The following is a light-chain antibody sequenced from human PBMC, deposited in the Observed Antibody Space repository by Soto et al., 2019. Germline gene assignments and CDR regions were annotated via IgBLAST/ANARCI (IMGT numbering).Light chain of an antibody. Sequence: MTQSPSTLSASVGDRVTITCRASQSISTYLAWYQQKPGNAPKLLIYKASNLQSGVPSRFGGSGSGTEFTLTISSLQPDDFATYYCQQYNSYSPYTFGQGTNLEIK. CDR1: QSISTY. CDR3: QQYNSYSPYT. J-gene: IGKJ2*01. V-gene: IGKV1-5*03. CDR2: KAS.